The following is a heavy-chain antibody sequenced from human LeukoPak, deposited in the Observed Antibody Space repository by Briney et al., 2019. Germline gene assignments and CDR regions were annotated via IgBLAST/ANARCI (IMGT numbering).Heavy chain of an antibody. V-gene: IGHV1-46*01. D-gene: IGHD5-18*01. J-gene: IGHJ4*02. Sequence: GASVKVSCKASGYTFTNYYMHWVRQAPGQGLEWMGIIDPSGGSTTYAQKFQGRVTMTRDTSTSTAYMELRSLRSDDTAVYYCARELGVDSYGSAPIDYWGQGTLVTVSS. CDR1: GYTFTNYY. CDR2: IDPSGGST. CDR3: ARELGVDSYGSAPIDY.